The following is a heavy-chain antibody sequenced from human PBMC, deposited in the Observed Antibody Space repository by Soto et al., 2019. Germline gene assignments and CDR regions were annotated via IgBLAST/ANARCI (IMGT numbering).Heavy chain of an antibody. CDR3: AVGTYDDFWRGDSGTFEADC. Sequence: QVQLVQSGAEVKKPGASVKVSCKASGYTFTSHGTSWVRQAPGQELEWMGWISAYNGNTNYAQKLQGRVTMTQDTATSTAYMEVWSLRSDDTAVNYCAVGTYDDFWRGDSGTFEADCWGQGTLVTVSS. D-gene: IGHD3-3*01. CDR1: GYTFTSHG. J-gene: IGHJ4*02. V-gene: IGHV1-18*01. CDR2: ISAYNGNT.